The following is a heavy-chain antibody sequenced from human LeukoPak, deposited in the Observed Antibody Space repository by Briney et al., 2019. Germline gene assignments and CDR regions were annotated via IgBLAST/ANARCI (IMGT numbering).Heavy chain of an antibody. Sequence: PSETLSLTCAVYGGSFSGYYWSWIRQPPGKGLEWIGEITHSRNTNYNPSLEGRVTVSLDTSKNHFSLKLSSVTAADTAVYYCARGQRFGSGKWGQGTLVTVSS. CDR3: ARGQRFGSGK. CDR2: ITHSRNT. CDR1: GGSFSGYY. J-gene: IGHJ4*02. V-gene: IGHV4-34*01. D-gene: IGHD2-15*01.